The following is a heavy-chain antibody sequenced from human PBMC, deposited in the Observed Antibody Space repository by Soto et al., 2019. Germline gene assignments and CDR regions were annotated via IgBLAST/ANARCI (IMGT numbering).Heavy chain of an antibody. V-gene: IGHV4-59*01. J-gene: IGHJ4*01. Sequence: SEARSVTWTGSGGSISRCDRSWIRQPPGKGLEWLGYSYSSGSTNYNPSLKSRVSISLDTSKNQFSLKLTSVTAADTAVYYCTRGSHFYYFDYWGHGTLVTVS. CDR2: SYSSGST. CDR3: TRGSHFYYFDY. CDR1: GGSISRCD. D-gene: IGHD3-10*01.